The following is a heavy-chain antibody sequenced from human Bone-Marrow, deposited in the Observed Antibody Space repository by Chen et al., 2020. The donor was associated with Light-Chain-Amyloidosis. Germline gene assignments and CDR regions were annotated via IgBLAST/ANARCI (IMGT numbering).Heavy chain of an antibody. CDR3: ATITTGYYYDSSGYLDY. J-gene: IGHJ4*02. Sequence: QVQLVQSGAEVKKPGSSVKVSCKASGGTFSSYAISWVRQAPGQGLEWMGGIIPIFGTANYAQKFQGRVTITADKSTSTAYMELSSLRSEDTAVYYCATITTGYYYDSSGYLDYWGQGTLVTVSS. CDR1: GGTFSSYA. V-gene: IGHV1-69*06. D-gene: IGHD3-22*01. CDR2: IIPIFGTA.